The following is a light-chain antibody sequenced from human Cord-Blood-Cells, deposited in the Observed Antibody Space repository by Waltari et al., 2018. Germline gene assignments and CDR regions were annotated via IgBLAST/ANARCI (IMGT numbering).Light chain of an antibody. J-gene: IGLJ3*02. CDR2: DVS. CDR1: SSDVGGSNY. CDR3: SSYTSSSTWV. Sequence: QSALTQPASVSGSPGQSITTSCPGTSSDVGGSNYVSWYQTHPGKAPKLMIYDVSNRPSGVSNRFSGSKSGNTASLTISGLQAEDEADYYCSSYTSSSTWVFGGGTKLTVL. V-gene: IGLV2-14*03.